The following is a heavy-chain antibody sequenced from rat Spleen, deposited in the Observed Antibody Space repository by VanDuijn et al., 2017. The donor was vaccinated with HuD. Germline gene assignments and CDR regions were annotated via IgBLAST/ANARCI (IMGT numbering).Heavy chain of an antibody. CDR2: ISTGGGNT. V-gene: IGHV5-25*01. D-gene: IGHD1-12*02. CDR3: ARRYDGTYSPFDY. J-gene: IGHJ2*01. Sequence: EVRLVESGGGLVQPGRSLKLSCAASGFAFSDYNMAWVRQAPKKGLEWVASISTGGGNTYYRDSVKGRFTISRDNAKSTLYLQMDSLRSEDTATYYCARRYDGTYSPFDYWGQGVMVTVSS. CDR1: GFAFSDYN.